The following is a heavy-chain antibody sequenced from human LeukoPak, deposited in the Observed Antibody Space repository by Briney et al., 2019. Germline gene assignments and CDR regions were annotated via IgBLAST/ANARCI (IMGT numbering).Heavy chain of an antibody. V-gene: IGHV4-61*01. Sequence: SETLSLTCTVSGGSVSSGSYYWSWIRQPAGKGLEWIGYIYYSGSTNYNPYLKSRVTISVDTSKNQFSLKLSSVTAADTAVYYCASWGDYGGSFDYWGQGTLVTVSS. J-gene: IGHJ4*02. CDR3: ASWGDYGGSFDY. CDR1: GGSVSSGSYY. CDR2: IYYSGST. D-gene: IGHD4-23*01.